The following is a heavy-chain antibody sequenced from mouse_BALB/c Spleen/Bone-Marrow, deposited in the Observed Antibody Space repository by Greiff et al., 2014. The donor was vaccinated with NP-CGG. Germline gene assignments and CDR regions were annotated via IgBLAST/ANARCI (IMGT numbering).Heavy chain of an antibody. CDR1: GYAFSSYW. D-gene: IGHD4-1*01. V-gene: IGHV1-80*01. CDR3: ARVRNWADY. Sequence: QVQLKDSGAELVRPGSSVKISCKASGYAFSSYWMNWVKQRPGQGLEWIGLIYPGDGDTNYNGKFKGKATLTADKSSSTAYMQLSSLTSEDSAVYFCARVRNWADYWGQGTTLTVSS. J-gene: IGHJ2*01. CDR2: IYPGDGDT.